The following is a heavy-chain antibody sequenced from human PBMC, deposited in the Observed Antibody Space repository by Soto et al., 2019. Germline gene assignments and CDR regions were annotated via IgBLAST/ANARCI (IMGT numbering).Heavy chain of an antibody. CDR1: GYTFTSYA. D-gene: IGHD6-6*01. V-gene: IGHV1-3*01. Sequence: ASVRVSCKASGYTFTSYAMHWVRQAPGQRLEWMGWINAGNGNTKYSQKFQGRVTITRDTSASTAYMELSSLRSEDTAVYYCASYGLGAARRAYYYSGMHVWGQGTTVTVS. CDR2: INAGNGNT. CDR3: ASYGLGAARRAYYYSGMHV. J-gene: IGHJ6*02.